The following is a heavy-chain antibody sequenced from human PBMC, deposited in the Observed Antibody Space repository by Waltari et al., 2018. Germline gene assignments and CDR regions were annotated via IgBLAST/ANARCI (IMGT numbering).Heavy chain of an antibody. Sequence: QVQLVQSGAEVKKPGASVKVSCKASEYTFPSYTLHWVLQAPGQRLEWMGWINSGNGNTKYSQKFQGRVTITRYTSASTAYMELSSLRSEDTAVYYCANLFYDSSGYYYGDYWGQGTLVTVSS. V-gene: IGHV1-3*01. J-gene: IGHJ4*02. CDR3: ANLFYDSSGYYYGDY. D-gene: IGHD3-22*01. CDR1: EYTFPSYT. CDR2: INSGNGNT.